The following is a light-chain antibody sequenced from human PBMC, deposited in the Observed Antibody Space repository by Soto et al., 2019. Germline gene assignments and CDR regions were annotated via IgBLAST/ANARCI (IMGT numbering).Light chain of an antibody. CDR3: QQRSDWQYT. J-gene: IGKJ2*01. Sequence: EVVLTQSPATLSLSPGERATLSCRASQRITSYLAWYQQRPGQAPRLLMYDATNRASGVPARFSGSKSGTDFTLTISSLQPEDFALYFCQQRSDWQYTFGQGTKVE. CDR2: DAT. CDR1: QRITSY. V-gene: IGKV3-11*01.